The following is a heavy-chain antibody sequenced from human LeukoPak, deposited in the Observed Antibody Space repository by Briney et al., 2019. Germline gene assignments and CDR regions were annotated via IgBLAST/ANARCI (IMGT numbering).Heavy chain of an antibody. D-gene: IGHD2-15*01. CDR2: INHSGST. J-gene: IGHJ5*02. V-gene: IGHV4-34*01. CDR3: AGNPPRYCSGGSCYSVERWFDP. CDR1: GGSFSGYY. Sequence: SETLSLTCAVYGGSFSGYYWSWIRQPPGKGLEWIGEINHSGSTNYNPSLESRVTISVDTSKNQFSLKLSSVTAADTAVYYCAGNPPRYCSGGSCYSVERWFDPWGRGTLVTVSS.